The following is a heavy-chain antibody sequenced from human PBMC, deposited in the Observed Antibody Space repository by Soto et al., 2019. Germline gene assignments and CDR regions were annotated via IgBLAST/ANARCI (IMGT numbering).Heavy chain of an antibody. V-gene: IGHV1-18*04. D-gene: IGHD5-18*01. CDR3: ARSYSYGSYWYFDL. Sequence: VASVKVSCKASGYTFTTYGISWVRQAPGQGLEWMGWISVYNGNTNYAERLQGRVTMTTDTSTSTVYMELWRLRSDDTAMYYCARSYSYGSYWYFDLWGRGTLVTRLL. J-gene: IGHJ2*01. CDR1: GYTFTTYG. CDR2: ISVYNGNT.